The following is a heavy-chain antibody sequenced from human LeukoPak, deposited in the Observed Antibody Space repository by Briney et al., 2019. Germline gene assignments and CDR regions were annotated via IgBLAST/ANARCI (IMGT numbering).Heavy chain of an antibody. V-gene: IGHV3-7*01. CDR3: ARVRPSIPYGPFDY. J-gene: IGHJ4*02. CDR1: GFTFSSYW. CDR2: IKQDGSEK. Sequence: GGSLRLSCAASGFTFSSYWMSWVRQAPGKGLEWVANIKQDGSEKYYVDSVKGRFTISRDNAKYSLYLKMNSLRAEDTAVYYCARVRPSIPYGPFDYWGQGTLVTVSS. D-gene: IGHD3-10*01.